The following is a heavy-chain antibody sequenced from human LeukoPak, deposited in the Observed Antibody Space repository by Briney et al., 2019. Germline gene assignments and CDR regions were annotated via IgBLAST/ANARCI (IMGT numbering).Heavy chain of an antibody. J-gene: IGHJ6*02. D-gene: IGHD6-13*01. CDR3: AKEGSSWYPYYYYGMDV. CDR1: RFTFSSYA. CDR2: ISGSGGST. Sequence: GGSLRLSCAASRFTFSSYAMSWVRQAPGKGLEWVSAISGSGGSTYYADSVKGRFTIPRDNSKNTLYLQMNSLRAEDTAVYYCAKEGSSWYPYYYYGMDVWGQGTTVTVSS. V-gene: IGHV3-23*01.